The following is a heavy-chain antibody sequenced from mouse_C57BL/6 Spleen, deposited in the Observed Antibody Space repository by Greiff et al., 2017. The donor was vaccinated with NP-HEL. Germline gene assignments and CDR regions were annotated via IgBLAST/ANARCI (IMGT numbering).Heavy chain of an antibody. CDR1: GFTFSDFY. CDR3: ARDGYYFDV. CDR2: SRNKANDYTT. D-gene: IGHD2-12*01. J-gene: IGHJ1*03. Sequence: EVQGVESGGGLVQSGRSLRLSCATSGFTFSDFYMEWVRQAPGKGLEWIAASRNKANDYTTEYSASVKGRFIVSRDTSQSILYLQMNALRAEDTAIYYCARDGYYFDVWGTGTTVTVSS. V-gene: IGHV7-1*01.